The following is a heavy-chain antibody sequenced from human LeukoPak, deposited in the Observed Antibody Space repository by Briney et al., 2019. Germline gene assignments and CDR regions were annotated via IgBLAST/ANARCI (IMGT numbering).Heavy chain of an antibody. Sequence: PGGSLRLSCAASGFTYSPCGMTWVRQAPGKGLEGVAAISSSGDSTAHAGSVKGRFTISRDNSKNTVFLQMNSLRAEDTAVYYCAKTPGGYLDYWGQGTRVSVSS. CDR1: GFTYSPCG. V-gene: IGHV3-23*01. CDR2: ISSSGDST. J-gene: IGHJ4*02. CDR3: AKTPGGYLDY.